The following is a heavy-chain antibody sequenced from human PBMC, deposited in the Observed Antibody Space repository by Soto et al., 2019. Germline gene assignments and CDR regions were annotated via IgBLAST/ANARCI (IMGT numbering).Heavy chain of an antibody. CDR3: ASPTIFGGTYYYYGMDV. CDR1: GGTFSSYA. D-gene: IGHD3-3*01. V-gene: IGHV1-69*01. Sequence: QVQLVQSGAEVKKPGSSVKVSCKASGGTFSSYAISWVRQAPGQGLEWMGGIIPIFGTANYAQKFQGRVTITADESTSTAYMELSSLRSEDTAVYYCASPTIFGGTYYYYGMDVWGQGTTVTVSS. CDR2: IIPIFGTA. J-gene: IGHJ6*02.